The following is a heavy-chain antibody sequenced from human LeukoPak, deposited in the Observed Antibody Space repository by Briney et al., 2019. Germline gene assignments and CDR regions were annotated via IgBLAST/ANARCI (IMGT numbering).Heavy chain of an antibody. V-gene: IGHV3-23*01. CDR1: GFTLSSYA. CDR3: ASFHYYGSGAYYLSY. Sequence: GGSLRLSCAASGFTLSSYAMTWVRQAPGKGLEWVSDIGDSGATTYYADSVKGRFTISRDNSKNTLYLQVRSLRAEDTAVYFCASFHYYGSGAYYLSYWGQGTLVTVSS. D-gene: IGHD3-10*01. J-gene: IGHJ4*02. CDR2: IGDSGATT.